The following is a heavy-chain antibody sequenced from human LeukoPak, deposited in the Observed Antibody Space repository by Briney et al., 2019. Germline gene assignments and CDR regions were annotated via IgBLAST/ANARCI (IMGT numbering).Heavy chain of an antibody. D-gene: IGHD3-3*01. Sequence: ASVKVSCKASGGTFSSYAISWVRQAPGQGLEWMGWISAYNGNTNYAQKLQGRVTMTTDTSTSTAYMELRSLRSDDTAVYYCARDRTITIFGVVMNYYYYYMDVWGKGTTVTVSS. V-gene: IGHV1-18*01. CDR3: ARDRTITIFGVVMNYYYYYMDV. CDR2: ISAYNGNT. CDR1: GGTFSSYA. J-gene: IGHJ6*03.